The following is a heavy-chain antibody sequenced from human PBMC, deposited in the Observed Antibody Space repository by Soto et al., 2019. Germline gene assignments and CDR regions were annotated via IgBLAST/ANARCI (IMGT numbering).Heavy chain of an antibody. CDR3: ARARGGYTGSFYTDS. V-gene: IGHV1-8*01. D-gene: IGHD3-10*01. CDR1: GDTFTSYD. J-gene: IGHJ4*02. Sequence: QVRLVQSGAEVKKPGASVKVSCRTSGDTFTSYDVNWVRQATGQGLEWIGWMNPRSGNTGYAQRFQGRVAMTWDTSIGTAYMELSSLTSEDTAVYFCARARGGYTGSFYTDSWGQGTLVTVSS. CDR2: MNPRSGNT.